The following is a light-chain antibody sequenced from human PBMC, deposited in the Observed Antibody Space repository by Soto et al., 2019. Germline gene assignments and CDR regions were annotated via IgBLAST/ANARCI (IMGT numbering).Light chain of an antibody. J-gene: IGKJ5*01. CDR3: QQSYSTPPGGT. Sequence: DIQMTQSPSSLSASVGDRVTITCRASQSISSYLNWYQQKPGKAPKLLIYAASSLQSGVPSRFSGSGSGTDFTLTISSLQPEDVATYYCQQSYSTPPGGTFGQGTRLEIK. CDR1: QSISSY. V-gene: IGKV1-39*01. CDR2: AAS.